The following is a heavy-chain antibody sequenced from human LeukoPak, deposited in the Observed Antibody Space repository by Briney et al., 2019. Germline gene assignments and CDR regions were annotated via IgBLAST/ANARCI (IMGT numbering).Heavy chain of an antibody. J-gene: IGHJ4*02. D-gene: IGHD2-2*01. CDR2: IIPMFGTA. Sequence: SVKVSCKASGGTFRDYPLSWVRQAPGQGLEWMGGIIPMFGTANYAQKFQGRVTITADESTSTAYMELSSLRSEDTAVYYCAEALYCSSTSCPPNFGYWGQGTLVTVSS. CDR3: AEALYCSSTSCPPNFGY. CDR1: GGTFRDYP. V-gene: IGHV1-69*01.